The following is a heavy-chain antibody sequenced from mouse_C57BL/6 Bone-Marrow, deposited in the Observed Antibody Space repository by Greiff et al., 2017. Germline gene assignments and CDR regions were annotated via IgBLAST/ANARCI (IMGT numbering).Heavy chain of an antibody. CDR3: AIYYGYDSAWFAY. CDR2: IYPRSGNT. CDR1: GYTFTSYG. J-gene: IGHJ3*01. Sequence: VQLQQSGAELARPGASVKLSCKASGYTFTSYGISWVKQRTGQGLEWIGEIYPRSGNTYYNEKFKGKATLTADKSSSTAYMELRSLTSEDSAVSFCAIYYGYDSAWFAYWGQGTLVTVSA. V-gene: IGHV1-81*01. D-gene: IGHD2-2*01.